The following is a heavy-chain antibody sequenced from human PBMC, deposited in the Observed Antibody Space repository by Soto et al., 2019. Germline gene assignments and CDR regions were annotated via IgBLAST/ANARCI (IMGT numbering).Heavy chain of an antibody. CDR2: IYYSGST. V-gene: IGHV4-59*01. CDR1: GGSISSYY. D-gene: IGHD3-9*01. J-gene: IGHJ3*02. Sequence: QVQLQESGPGLVKPSETLSLTCTVSGGSISSYYWSWIRQPPGKGLEWIGYIYYSGSTNYNPSLTSRVTISVDTSQNQFSLKRSSVTAADTAVYYCARALILTGYYIHDAFDIWGQGTMVTVSS. CDR3: ARALILTGYYIHDAFDI.